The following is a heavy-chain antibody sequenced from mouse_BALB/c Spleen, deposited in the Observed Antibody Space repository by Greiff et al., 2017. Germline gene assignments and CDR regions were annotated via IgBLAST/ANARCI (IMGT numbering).Heavy chain of an antibody. D-gene: IGHD2-3*01. Sequence: EGHLVESGGGLVKPGGSLKLSCAASGFTFSSYTMSWVRQTPEKRLEWVATISSGGSYTYYPDSVKGRFTISRDNAKNTLYLQMSSLKSEDTAMYYCTRDDGYYLYWYFDVWGAGTTVTVSS. CDR1: GFTFSSYT. V-gene: IGHV5-6-4*01. CDR3: TRDDGYYLYWYFDV. CDR2: ISSGGSYT. J-gene: IGHJ1*01.